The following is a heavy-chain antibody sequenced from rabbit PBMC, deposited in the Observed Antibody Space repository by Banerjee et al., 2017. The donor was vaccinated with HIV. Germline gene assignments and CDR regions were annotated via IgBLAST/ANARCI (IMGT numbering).Heavy chain of an antibody. CDR1: GFSFSSSYD. J-gene: IGHJ4*01. V-gene: IGHV1S40*01. D-gene: IGHD4-2*01. CDR2: IWTGSSGIT. CDR3: ARDNAGNGWTFNL. Sequence: QSLEESGGGLVQPEGSLTLTCKASGFSFSSSYDMCWVRQAPGKALEWIACIWTGSSGITNYASWVNGRFTISKTSSTTVTLQMTSLTAADTATYFCARDNAGNGWTFNLWGQGTLVTVS.